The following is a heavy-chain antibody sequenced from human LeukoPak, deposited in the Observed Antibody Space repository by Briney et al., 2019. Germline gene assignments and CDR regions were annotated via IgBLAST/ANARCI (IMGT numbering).Heavy chain of an antibody. Sequence: SETVSLTCTVSGGSISSSSYYWGWIRQPPGKGLEWIGIIYYSGSTYYNPSLKSRVTISVDTSKNQFSLKLSSVTAADTAVYYCAGPRITIFGVVIHTFDYWGPGTLVTVS. D-gene: IGHD3-3*01. V-gene: IGHV4-39*01. CDR2: IYYSGST. CDR3: AGPRITIFGVVIHTFDY. CDR1: GGSISSSSYY. J-gene: IGHJ4*02.